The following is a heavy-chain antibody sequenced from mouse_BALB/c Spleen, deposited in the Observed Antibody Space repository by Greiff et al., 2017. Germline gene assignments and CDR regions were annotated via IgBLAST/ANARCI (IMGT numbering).Heavy chain of an antibody. V-gene: IGHV1-67*01. CDR1: GYTFTDYA. J-gene: IGHJ4*01. Sequence: QVQLKESGPELVRPGVSVKISCKGSGYTFTDYAMHWVNQSHAKSLEWIGVISTYSGNTNYTQKFKGKATMTVDKSSSTAYMELARLTSEDSAIYYCARRGYGNYGEDYYAMDYWGQGTSVTVSS. D-gene: IGHD2-1*01. CDR3: ARRGYGNYGEDYYAMDY. CDR2: ISTYSGNT.